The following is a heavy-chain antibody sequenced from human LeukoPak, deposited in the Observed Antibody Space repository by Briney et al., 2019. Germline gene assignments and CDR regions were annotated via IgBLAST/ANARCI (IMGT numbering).Heavy chain of an antibody. CDR1: GFTFSGYA. CDR3: AKRGYDYGGPFFDY. D-gene: IGHD4-23*01. V-gene: IGHV3-23*01. Sequence: GGSLRLSCAGSGFTFSGYAMSWVRQAPGKGLEWVSTSGTGGSTYYVDSVKGRFTISRDNSKNTVYLQMNSLRAEDTALYYCAKRGYDYGGPFFDYWGQGTLVTVSS. CDR2: SGTGGST. J-gene: IGHJ4*02.